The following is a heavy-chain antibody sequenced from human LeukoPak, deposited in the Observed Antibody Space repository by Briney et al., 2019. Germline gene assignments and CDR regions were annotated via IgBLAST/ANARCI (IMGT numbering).Heavy chain of an antibody. J-gene: IGHJ4*02. V-gene: IGHV3-23*01. Sequence: GGSLRLSCAASGFTFDDYAMHWVRQAPGKGLEWVSAISGSGGSTYYADSVKGRFTISRDNSKNTLYLQMDSLRAEDTAVYYCAKDLSGYGYPYYFDYWGQGTLVTVSS. CDR1: GFTFDDYA. CDR2: ISGSGGST. D-gene: IGHD5-24*01. CDR3: AKDLSGYGYPYYFDY.